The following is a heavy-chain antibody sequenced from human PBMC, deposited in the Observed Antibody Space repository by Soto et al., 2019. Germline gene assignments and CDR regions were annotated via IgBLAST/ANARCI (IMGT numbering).Heavy chain of an antibody. J-gene: IGHJ6*02. V-gene: IGHV3-30*18. CDR1: GFTFSSYG. CDR2: ISYDGSNK. Sequence: GGSLRLSCAASGFTFSSYGMHWVRQAPGKGLEWVAVISYDGSNKYYADSVKGRFTISRDNSKNTLYLQMNSLRAEDTAVYYCAKDPHKQQPPRMDVWGQGTTVTVSS. D-gene: IGHD6-13*01. CDR3: AKDPHKQQPPRMDV.